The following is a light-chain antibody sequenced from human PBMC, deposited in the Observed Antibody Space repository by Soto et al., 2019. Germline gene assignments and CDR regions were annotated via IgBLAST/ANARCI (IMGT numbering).Light chain of an antibody. CDR2: GAS. CDR1: QSVGSSY. V-gene: IGKV3-20*01. J-gene: IGKJ1*01. Sequence: EIVLTQSPGTLSLSPVEIATLSCRASQSVGSSYLAWYQQKPGQAPRLLIYGASSRATGIPDRFSGSGSGTDFTLTINRLETEDFAVYYCQQYGSSRTFGQGTKVDIK. CDR3: QQYGSSRT.